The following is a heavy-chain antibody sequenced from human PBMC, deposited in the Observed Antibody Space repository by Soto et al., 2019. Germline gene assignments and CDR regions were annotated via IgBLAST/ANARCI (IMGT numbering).Heavy chain of an antibody. V-gene: IGHV1-18*04. CDR2: ISAYRGDI. J-gene: IGHJ6*02. CDR3: ARDGPVVVEGMDV. Sequence: QVQLVQSGAEVKKPGASVKVSCKASGYTFTSYGISWVRQAPGQGLEWMGWISAYRGDIDYAQKFQGRVTMTTDTSTSTAYMELRSLRSVDTAVYYCARDGPVVVEGMDVWGQGTTVTVSS. CDR1: GYTFTSYG. D-gene: IGHD2-2*01.